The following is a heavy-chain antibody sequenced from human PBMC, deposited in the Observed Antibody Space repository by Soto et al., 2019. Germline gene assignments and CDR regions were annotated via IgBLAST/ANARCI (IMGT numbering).Heavy chain of an antibody. J-gene: IGHJ4*02. V-gene: IGHV4-30-4*01. Sequence: PSETLSLTCTVSGDSVSSGDYYWSWIRQPPGKGLEWIGKIYHSGDTNYNPSLKSRVIISVDTSKNQFSLKLTSVTAADTAVYYCARVDSSTWNWVLDHWGRGTLVTVSS. CDR1: GDSVSSGDYY. CDR2: IYHSGDT. CDR3: ARVDSSTWNWVLDH. D-gene: IGHD6-6*01.